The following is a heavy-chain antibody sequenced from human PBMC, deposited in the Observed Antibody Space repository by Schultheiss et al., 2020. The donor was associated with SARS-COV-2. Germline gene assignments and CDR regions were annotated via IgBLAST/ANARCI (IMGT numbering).Heavy chain of an antibody. J-gene: IGHJ6*02. V-gene: IGHV3-23*01. CDR1: GFTFSSYA. Sequence: GGSLRLSCAASGFTFSSYAMSWVRQAPGKGLEWVSAISGSGGSTYYADSVKGRFTISRDNSKNTLFLQLNTLRAEDTAVYYCAKEGTTTGIGWYYYYGMDVWGQGTAVTVSS. CDR3: AKEGTTTGIGWYYYYGMDV. CDR2: ISGSGGST. D-gene: IGHD1-1*01.